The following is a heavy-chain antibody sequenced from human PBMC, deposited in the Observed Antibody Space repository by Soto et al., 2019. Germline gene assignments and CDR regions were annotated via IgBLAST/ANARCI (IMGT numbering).Heavy chain of an antibody. J-gene: IGHJ6*02. D-gene: IGHD3-16*01. CDR2: ISGYNGHT. CDR1: GYTFTTYG. V-gene: IGHV1-18*01. Sequence: QVLLVQSGAEVRKPGASVKVSCKASGYTFTTYGISWVRQAPGQGFEWMGWISGYNGHTKYAQKFQGRVTMTTDTSTSTVYMDLRSLRSDDTAVYYCAREGEMPYYYYGLDVWGQGTTVTVSS. CDR3: AREGEMPYYYYGLDV.